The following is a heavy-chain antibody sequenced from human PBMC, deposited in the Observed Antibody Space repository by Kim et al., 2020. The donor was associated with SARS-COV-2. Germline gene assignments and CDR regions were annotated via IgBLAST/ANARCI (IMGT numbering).Heavy chain of an antibody. D-gene: IGHD2-2*01. Sequence: SVKVSCKASGGTFSSYAISWVRQAPGQGLEWMGGIIPIFGTANYAQKFQGRVTITADESTSTAYMELSSLRSEDTAVYYCARNQYLAAAILTGLFDIWGQGTMVTVSS. CDR1: GGTFSSYA. CDR3: ARNQYLAAAILTGLFDI. J-gene: IGHJ3*02. V-gene: IGHV1-69*13. CDR2: IIPIFGTA.